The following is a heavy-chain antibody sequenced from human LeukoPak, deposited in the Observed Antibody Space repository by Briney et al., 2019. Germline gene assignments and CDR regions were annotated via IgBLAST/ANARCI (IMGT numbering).Heavy chain of an antibody. CDR2: IFYSGST. CDR1: SGSISTSNYY. CDR3: ARDRGWFGELGFDY. V-gene: IGHV4-39*07. J-gene: IGHJ4*02. Sequence: PSETLSLTCTVSSGSISTSNYYWGWVRQPPGKALEWIGNIFYSGSTYYSPSLKSRVTISLDTSRNQFSLKLNSVTAADTAVYYCARDRGWFGELGFDYWGQGTLVTVSS. D-gene: IGHD3-10*01.